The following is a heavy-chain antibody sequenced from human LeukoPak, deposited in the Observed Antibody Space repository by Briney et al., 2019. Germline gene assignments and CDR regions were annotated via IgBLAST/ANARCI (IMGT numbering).Heavy chain of an antibody. D-gene: IGHD6-19*01. J-gene: IGHJ4*02. Sequence: GGPQTLSCAASGFPLSSNYMSWVPHATRKGLEWVLFIVSGGSTYDADSVKGIFTTSRDYSKNTLYLQMNSLRDEETAVYYCARIAVAGLYYFDYWGQGALVTVSS. V-gene: IGHV3-66*01. CDR1: GFPLSSNY. CDR2: IVSGGST. CDR3: ARIAVAGLYYFDY.